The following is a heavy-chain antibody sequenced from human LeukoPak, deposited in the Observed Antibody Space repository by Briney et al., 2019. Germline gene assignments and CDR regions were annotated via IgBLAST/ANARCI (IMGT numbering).Heavy chain of an antibody. CDR2: IYYSGST. D-gene: IGHD6-19*01. CDR1: GGSISSHY. V-gene: IGHV4-59*11. J-gene: IGHJ4*02. Sequence: SETLSLTCTVSGGSISSHYWSWIRQPPGKGLEWIGYIYYSGSTNYNPSLKSRVTISVDTSKNQFSLKLSSVTAADTAVYYYARYLGSSGWYHEDYFDYWGQGTLVTVSS. CDR3: ARYLGSSGWYHEDYFDY.